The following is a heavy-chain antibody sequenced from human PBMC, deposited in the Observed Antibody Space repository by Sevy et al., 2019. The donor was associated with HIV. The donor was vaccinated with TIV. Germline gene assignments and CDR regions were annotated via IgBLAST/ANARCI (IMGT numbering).Heavy chain of an antibody. CDR1: GGSVSSGSYF. J-gene: IGHJ6*02. CDR2: IYYGGST. Sequence: SETLSLTCTVSGGSVSSGSYFWSWIRQPPGKGLECVGYIYYGGSTNYNPPLKSRVTISVDTSKNQFSLKLSSVTAADTAVYYCARVGGLTDYGMDVWGQGTTVTVSS. V-gene: IGHV4-61*01. CDR3: ARVGGLTDYGMDV. D-gene: IGHD1-26*01.